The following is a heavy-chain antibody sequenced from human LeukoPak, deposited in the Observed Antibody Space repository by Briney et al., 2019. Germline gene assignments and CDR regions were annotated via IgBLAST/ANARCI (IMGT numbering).Heavy chain of an antibody. J-gene: IGHJ4*02. CDR2: ISGDGSRT. CDR1: GFTFSSNW. V-gene: IGHV3-74*01. Sequence: GGSLRLSCAASGFTFSSNWMHWVRQAPGKGLVWVSRISGDGSRTDYADSVKGRFTISRDNRKNTLYLQMNSLRAEDTAVYYCARPLGPSVDFDYWGQGTLVTVSP. D-gene: IGHD7-27*01. CDR3: ARPLGPSVDFDY.